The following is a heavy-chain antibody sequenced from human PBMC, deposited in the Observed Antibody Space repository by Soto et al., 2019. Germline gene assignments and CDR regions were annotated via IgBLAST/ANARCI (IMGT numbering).Heavy chain of an antibody. CDR1: GFTCSSYD. CDR2: ILVGGST. V-gene: IGHV3-23*01. D-gene: IGHD2-8*02. Sequence: GGSLRLSCAASGFTCSSYDMSWVRQAPGKGLEWVSTILVGGSTHYPDSVKGRFTISRDSSKNTVFLQMNSLTAGDTAVYYCAKATATGGGAFDICGQGTMVTVSS. J-gene: IGHJ3*02. CDR3: AKATATGGGAFDI.